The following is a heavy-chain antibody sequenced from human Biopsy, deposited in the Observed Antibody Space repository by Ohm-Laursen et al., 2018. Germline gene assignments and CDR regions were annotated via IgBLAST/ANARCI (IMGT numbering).Heavy chain of an antibody. V-gene: IGHV4-38-2*02. CDR1: GFSISSGHY. J-gene: IGHJ4*02. Sequence: GTLSLTCTVFGFSISSGHYWAWIRQPPGKGLEWIGTISHSGNTYYNPSLKTRVTMSLDTSKNQFSLRLSSVTAVDTAIYYCARIIVCSSGSSNYFDYWGQGTLVTVSS. D-gene: IGHD3-22*01. CDR3: ARIIVCSSGSSNYFDY. CDR2: ISHSGNT.